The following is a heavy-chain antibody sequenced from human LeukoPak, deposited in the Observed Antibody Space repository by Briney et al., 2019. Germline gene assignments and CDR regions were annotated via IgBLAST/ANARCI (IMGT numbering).Heavy chain of an antibody. CDR1: GFTFSSYD. CDR2: IRSDGSNK. J-gene: IGHJ4*02. Sequence: GGSLRLSCAASGFTFSSYDMHWVRQAPGKGLEWVAFIRSDGSNKYYADSVKGRFTVSRDNSKNTLYLQMNSLRAEDTAVYYCARAGGDYVSDDYWGQGTLVTVSS. D-gene: IGHD2-21*02. CDR3: ARAGGDYVSDDY. V-gene: IGHV3-30*02.